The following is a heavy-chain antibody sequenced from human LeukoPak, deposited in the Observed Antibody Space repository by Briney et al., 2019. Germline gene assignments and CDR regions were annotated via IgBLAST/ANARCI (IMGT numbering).Heavy chain of an antibody. CDR2: ISGSGGST. V-gene: IGHV3-23*01. D-gene: IGHD6-6*01. J-gene: IGHJ6*03. CDR3: AKLSSSSYYYYYFIDV. CDR1: GFTFSSYA. Sequence: GGSLRLSCAASGFTFSSYAMSWVRQAPGKGLEWVSAISGSGGSTYYADSVKGRFTISRDNSKNTLYLQMNSLRAEDTAVYYCAKLSSSSYYYYYFIDVWGKGTTVTVSS.